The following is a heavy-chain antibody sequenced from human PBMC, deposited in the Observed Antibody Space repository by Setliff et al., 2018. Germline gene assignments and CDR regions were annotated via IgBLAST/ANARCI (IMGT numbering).Heavy chain of an antibody. CDR2: ISWDGGST. CDR1: GFTFDDYA. D-gene: IGHD3-10*01. V-gene: IGHV3-43D*03. Sequence: GGSLRLSCAASGFTFDDYAMHWVRQAPGKGLEWVSLISWDGGSTYYADSVKGRFTIPRDNSKNSLYLQMNSLRAEDTALYYCAKDWAPGPGAGKSDYYYYGMDVWGQGTTVTVSS. CDR3: AKDWAPGPGAGKSDYYYYGMDV. J-gene: IGHJ6*02.